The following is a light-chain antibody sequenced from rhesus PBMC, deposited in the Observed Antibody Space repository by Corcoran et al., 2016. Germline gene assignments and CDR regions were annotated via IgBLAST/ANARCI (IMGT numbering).Light chain of an antibody. J-gene: IGLJ1*01. CDR3: SSYASSSTYI. Sequence: QAALTQPRSVSGSPGQSVTISCTGTSSDIGGYNYVSWYQQHPGKAPKLMIYEVSKRPSGVSDRFSGSKSGYTASLTISGLQAEDEADYYGSSYASSSTYIFGAGTRLTVL. CDR1: SSDIGGYNY. V-gene: IGLV2-13*02. CDR2: EVS.